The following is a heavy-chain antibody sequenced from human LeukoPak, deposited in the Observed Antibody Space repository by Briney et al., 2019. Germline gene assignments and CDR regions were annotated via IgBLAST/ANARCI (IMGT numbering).Heavy chain of an antibody. CDR1: GGSISSCGYC. Sequence: SQTLSLTCTVSGGSISSCGYCWSWIRQHPGKGLQWIGYIYYSGSTYYNPSLKSRVTISVDTSKNQFSLKLSSVTAADTAVYYCARGVTTVTTWRFISRYYFDYWGQGTLVTVSS. V-gene: IGHV4-31*03. D-gene: IGHD4-17*01. CDR2: IYYSGST. CDR3: ARGVTTVTTWRFISRYYFDY. J-gene: IGHJ4*02.